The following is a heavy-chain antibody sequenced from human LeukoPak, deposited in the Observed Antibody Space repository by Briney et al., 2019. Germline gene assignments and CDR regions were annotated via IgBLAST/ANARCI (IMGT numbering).Heavy chain of an antibody. D-gene: IGHD2-21*01. CDR2: INPNSGGT. CDR3: ARSEKVYCGGVCDNYHMDV. J-gene: IGHJ6*03. Sequence: GASVKVSCKASGYTFTGYYMHWVRQAPGQGLEWMGWINPNSGGTNYAQKFQGRVTMTRDTSISTAYMELSRLRSDDTAVYYCARSEKVYCGGVCDNYHMDVWGKGTTVTVSS. V-gene: IGHV1-2*02. CDR1: GYTFTGYY.